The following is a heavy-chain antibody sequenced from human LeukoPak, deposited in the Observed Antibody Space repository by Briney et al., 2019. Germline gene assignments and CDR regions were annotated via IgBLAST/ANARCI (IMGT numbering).Heavy chain of an antibody. V-gene: IGHV1-46*01. J-gene: IGHJ4*02. D-gene: IGHD2-15*01. CDR1: GYTFINHY. Sequence: AALVKVSCKASGYTFINHYIHWVRQAPGQGLEWMGVINPSGGSTNYAQKLQGRVTMTTDTSTSTAYMELRSLRSDDTAIYYCARDFYHGHCGGGYCYVLDSWGQGTLVTVSS. CDR2: INPSGGST. CDR3: ARDFYHGHCGGGYCYVLDS.